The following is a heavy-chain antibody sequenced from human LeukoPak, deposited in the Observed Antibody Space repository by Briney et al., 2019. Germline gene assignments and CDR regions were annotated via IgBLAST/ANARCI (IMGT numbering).Heavy chain of an antibody. V-gene: IGHV3-21*01. Sequence: PGGPLRLSCAASGFTFSSYSMNWVRQAPGKGLEWVSSISSSSSYIYYADSVKGRFTISRDNAKNSLYLQMNSLRAEDTAVYYCARERSTHAFDIWGQGTMVTVSS. J-gene: IGHJ3*02. CDR1: GFTFSSYS. CDR3: ARERSTHAFDI. D-gene: IGHD4-17*01. CDR2: ISSSSSYI.